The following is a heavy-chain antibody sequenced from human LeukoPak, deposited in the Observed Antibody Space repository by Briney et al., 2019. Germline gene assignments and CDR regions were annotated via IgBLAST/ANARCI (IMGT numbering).Heavy chain of an antibody. CDR1: GGSISSSSYY. Sequence: SETLSLTCTVSGGSISSSSYYWGWIRQPPGKGLEWIGSIYYSGSTYYNPSLKSRVTISVDKSKNQFSLKLSSVTAADTAVYYCARGPYCSGGSCYELPPNWFDPWGQGTLVTVSS. CDR3: ARGPYCSGGSCYELPPNWFDP. D-gene: IGHD2-15*01. V-gene: IGHV4-39*07. J-gene: IGHJ5*02. CDR2: IYYSGST.